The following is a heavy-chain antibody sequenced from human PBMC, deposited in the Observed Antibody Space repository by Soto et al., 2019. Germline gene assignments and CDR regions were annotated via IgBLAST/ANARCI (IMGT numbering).Heavy chain of an antibody. D-gene: IGHD3-10*01. J-gene: IGHJ4*02. CDR1: GFIFSNFA. CDR2: IRQSGDRA. V-gene: IGHV3-23*01. Sequence: PGGSLRLCCAASGFIFSNFAMYGVRRAPGKGLEWVSSIRQSGDRASYADSARGRFTISRDNSKNTLYLQMNGLRLDDTAVYYCVTAVRTRLDNWGPGTLVTVSS. CDR3: VTAVRTRLDN.